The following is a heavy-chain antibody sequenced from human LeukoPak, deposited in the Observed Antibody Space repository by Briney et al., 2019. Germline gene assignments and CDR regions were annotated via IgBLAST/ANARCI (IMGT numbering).Heavy chain of an antibody. CDR3: ARESGCSGGSCYPNWFDP. Sequence: SVKVSCKASGGTFSSYAISWVRQAPGQGLEWMGGIIPIFGTANYAQKFQGRVTITADESTSAAYMELSSLRSEDTAVYYCARESGCSGGSCYPNWFDPWGQGTLVTVSS. D-gene: IGHD2-15*01. V-gene: IGHV1-69*01. CDR1: GGTFSSYA. J-gene: IGHJ5*02. CDR2: IIPIFGTA.